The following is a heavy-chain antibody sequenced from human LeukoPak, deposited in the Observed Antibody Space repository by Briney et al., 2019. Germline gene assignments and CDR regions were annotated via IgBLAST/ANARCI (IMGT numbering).Heavy chain of an antibody. CDR2: ISAGGGST. Sequence: PGGSLRLSCAASGFTLSTYAVNWVRQAPGKGLEWVSCISAGGGSTYYADSVKGRFTISRDNPKNTLYLQMNSLTVEDTAVYYCAKSPRSAADNWFDPWGQGTLVTVSS. D-gene: IGHD6-13*01. J-gene: IGHJ5*02. CDR1: GFTLSTYA. V-gene: IGHV3-23*01. CDR3: AKSPRSAADNWFDP.